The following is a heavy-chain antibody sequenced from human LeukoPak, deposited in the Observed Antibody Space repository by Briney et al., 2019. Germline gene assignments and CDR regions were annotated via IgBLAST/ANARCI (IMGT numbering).Heavy chain of an antibody. CDR1: GGSISSGSYY. D-gene: IGHD6-13*01. CDR2: IYTSGST. J-gene: IGHJ5*02. V-gene: IGHV4-61*02. Sequence: SETLSLTCTVSGGSISSGSYYWSWIRQPAGKGLEWIGRIYTSGSTNYNPSLKSRVTISVDTSKNQFSLKLSPVTAADTAVYYCARARIPSIAAAGTTFQNWFDPWGQGTLVTVSS. CDR3: ARARIPSIAAAGTTFQNWFDP.